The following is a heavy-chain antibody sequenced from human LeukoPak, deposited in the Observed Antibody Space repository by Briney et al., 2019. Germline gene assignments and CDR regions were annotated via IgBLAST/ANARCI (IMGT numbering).Heavy chain of an antibody. V-gene: IGHV4-59*01. Sequence: SETLSLTCTVSGGSISSYYWSWIRQPPGKGLEWIGYIYYSGSTNYNPSLKSRVTIPVDTSKNHFSLKLSSVTAADTAVYYCARGYSSSWSFDYWGQGTLVIVSS. D-gene: IGHD6-13*01. CDR2: IYYSGST. CDR1: GGSISSYY. CDR3: ARGYSSSWSFDY. J-gene: IGHJ4*02.